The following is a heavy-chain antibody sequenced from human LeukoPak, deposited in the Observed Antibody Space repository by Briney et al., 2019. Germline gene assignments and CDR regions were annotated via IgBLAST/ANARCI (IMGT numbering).Heavy chain of an antibody. CDR2: ISAYNGNT. V-gene: IGHV1-18*01. D-gene: IGHD1-1*01. CDR3: ARAGGDNCLEGDDY. CDR1: GYTFTSYG. J-gene: IGHJ4*02. Sequence: ASVKVSCKASGYTFTSYGISWVRQAPGQGLEWMGWISAYNGNTNYAQKLQGRVTMTTDTSTGTAYMELRSLRSDDTAVYYCARAGGDNCLEGDDYWGQGTLVTVSS.